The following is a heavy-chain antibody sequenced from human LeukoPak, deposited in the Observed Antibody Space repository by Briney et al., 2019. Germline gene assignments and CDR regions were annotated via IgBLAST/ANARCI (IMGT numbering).Heavy chain of an antibody. V-gene: IGHV3-23*01. Sequence: GGTLRLSCAASGVTFSNHGMNWGRQAPGKGLEWLSGVSPPGGSTYYADSVKGGLTICRDNSKNTVYLQMNRLRGEDKGVYYCAKDHHAAGSFDYWGQGTLVTVSS. D-gene: IGHD6-13*01. J-gene: IGHJ4*02. CDR3: AKDHHAAGSFDY. CDR2: VSPPGGST. CDR1: GVTFSNHG.